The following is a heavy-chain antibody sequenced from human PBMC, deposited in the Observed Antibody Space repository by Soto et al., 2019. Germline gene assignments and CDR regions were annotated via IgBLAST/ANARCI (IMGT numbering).Heavy chain of an antibody. J-gene: IGHJ5*02. CDR1: GGTFSSYA. V-gene: IGHV1-69*13. CDR2: IIPIFGTA. CDR3: ARDVPLAAYDSSGYYPVNWFDP. Sequence: GASVKVSCKASGGTFSSYAISWVRQAPGQGLEWMGGIIPIFGTANYAQKFQGRVTITADESTSTAYMELSSLRSEDTAVYYCARDVPLAAYDSSGYYPVNWFDPWGQGTLVTVSS. D-gene: IGHD3-22*01.